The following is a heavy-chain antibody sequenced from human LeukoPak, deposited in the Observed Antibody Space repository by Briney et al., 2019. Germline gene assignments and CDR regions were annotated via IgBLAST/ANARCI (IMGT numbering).Heavy chain of an antibody. CDR1: GFTFSNYA. Sequence: PGGSLRLSCAASGFTFSNYAMNWVRQAPGKGLEWVSSISGGGGNTHYADSVKGRLTISRDNSKNTLYLQINSLRAEDTAIYYCAKDCVKYSSSPIDYWGQGTLVTVSS. CDR2: ISGGGGNT. D-gene: IGHD3-22*01. J-gene: IGHJ4*02. V-gene: IGHV3-23*01. CDR3: AKDCVKYSSSPIDY.